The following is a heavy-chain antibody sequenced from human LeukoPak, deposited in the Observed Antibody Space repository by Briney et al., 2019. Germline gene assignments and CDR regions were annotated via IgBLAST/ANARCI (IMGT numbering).Heavy chain of an antibody. Sequence: GGSLRLSCAASGFTLSYYGMHWVRQAPGKGLEWVAVISYDGSHKHYADSVEGRFTISRDNSMSTLYLQMSSLRAEDTAVYYCAKDGYCSGTSCYPNHFDYWGQGTLVTVSS. J-gene: IGHJ4*02. CDR3: AKDGYCSGTSCYPNHFDY. V-gene: IGHV3-30*18. CDR1: GFTLSYYG. CDR2: ISYDGSHK. D-gene: IGHD2-2*03.